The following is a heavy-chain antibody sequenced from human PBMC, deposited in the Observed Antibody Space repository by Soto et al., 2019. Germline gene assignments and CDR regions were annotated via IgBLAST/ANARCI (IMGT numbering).Heavy chain of an antibody. D-gene: IGHD5-12*01. Sequence: GGSLRLSCAASGFTFSSYAMSWVRQAPGKGLEWVSGSSGTGASTHYADSVKGRFTVSRDNSKNTLYLEMNSLRAEDTAVYYCARDGYNFVAFDYWGRGTLVTV. CDR1: GFTFSSYA. V-gene: IGHV3-23*01. J-gene: IGHJ4*02. CDR3: ARDGYNFVAFDY. CDR2: SSGTGAST.